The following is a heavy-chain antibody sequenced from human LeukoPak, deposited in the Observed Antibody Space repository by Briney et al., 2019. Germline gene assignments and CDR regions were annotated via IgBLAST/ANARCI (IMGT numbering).Heavy chain of an antibody. CDR3: AKGRTSDY. Sequence: GGSLRLPCAASGFTFSSYAMSWVRQAPARGLEWVSAIGGSGGSTYYADSVKGRFTVSRDDSKNTLYLQMNSLRAEDTAIYYCAKGRTSDYWGQGTLVTVSS. CDR2: IGGSGGST. V-gene: IGHV3-23*01. J-gene: IGHJ4*02. CDR1: GFTFSSYA.